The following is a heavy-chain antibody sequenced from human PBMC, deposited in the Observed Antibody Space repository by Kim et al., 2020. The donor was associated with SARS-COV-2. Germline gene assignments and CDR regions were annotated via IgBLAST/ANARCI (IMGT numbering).Heavy chain of an antibody. Sequence: ASVKVSCKASGYTFTNYSITWVRQAPGQGLEWMGWISAYNGNTNYAQKLQGRVAMTTDTSTTTAYMELRSLRSDDTAVYSCARVVGVTVPYNFHYCGQGT. CDR2: ISAYNGNT. J-gene: IGHJ4*02. CDR3: ARVVGVTVPYNFHY. D-gene: IGHD1-26*01. V-gene: IGHV1-18*01. CDR1: GYTFTNYS.